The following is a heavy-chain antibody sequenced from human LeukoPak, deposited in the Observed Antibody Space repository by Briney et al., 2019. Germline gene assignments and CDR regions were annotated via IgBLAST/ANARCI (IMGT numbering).Heavy chain of an antibody. Sequence: GGSLRLSCAASGCTFSSYWMHWVRHAQGKGLVWVSRINSDGSSTYYADSVKGRFTISRDNSKNTLYLQMNSLRAEDTAVYYCAKTQGYSGYDFDYWGQGTLVTVSS. CDR3: AKTQGYSGYDFDY. V-gene: IGHV3-74*01. J-gene: IGHJ4*02. CDR1: GCTFSSYW. CDR2: INSDGSST. D-gene: IGHD5-12*01.